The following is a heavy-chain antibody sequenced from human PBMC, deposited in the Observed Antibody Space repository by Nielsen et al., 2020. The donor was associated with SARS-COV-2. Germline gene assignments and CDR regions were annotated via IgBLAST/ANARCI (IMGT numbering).Heavy chain of an antibody. CDR1: GFIFNSYA. D-gene: IGHD5-12*01. J-gene: IGHJ4*02. CDR3: VKNLYSGGYYGAFGY. CDR2: IRDSGGST. Sequence: GESLKISCVASGFIFNSYAMSWVRQAPGKGLEWVSDIRDSGGSTDYADSVKGRFTISRDNPKNILYLQMNGLRAEDTAVYYCVKNLYSGGYYGAFGYWGPGILVTVSS. V-gene: IGHV3-23*01.